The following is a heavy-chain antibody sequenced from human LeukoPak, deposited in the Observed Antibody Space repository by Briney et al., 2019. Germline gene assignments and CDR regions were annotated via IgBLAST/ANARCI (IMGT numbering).Heavy chain of an antibody. J-gene: IGHJ6*03. CDR3: AREFRVPYYYYYYMDV. CDR1: GGSISSYY. D-gene: IGHD2-2*01. V-gene: IGHV4-59*01. CDR2: IYYSGST. Sequence: PSETLSLTCTVSGGSISSYYWSWIRQPPGKGLEWIGYIYYSGSTNYNPSLKSRVTISVDTSKNQFSLKLSSVTAADTAVYYCAREFRVPYYYYYYMDVWGKGTTVTVSS.